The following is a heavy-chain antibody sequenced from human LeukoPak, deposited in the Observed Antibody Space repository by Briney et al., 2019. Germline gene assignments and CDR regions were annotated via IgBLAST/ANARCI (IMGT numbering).Heavy chain of an antibody. CDR3: AREGSDYYGSGSYYRSYYYYMDV. D-gene: IGHD3-10*01. J-gene: IGHJ6*03. V-gene: IGHV4-34*01. CDR1: GGSFNGYY. CDR2: INHSGST. Sequence: SETLSLTCAVYGGSFNGYYWSWIRQPPGKGLEWIGEINHSGSTNYNPSLKSRVTISVDTSKNQFSLKLSSVTAADTAVYYCAREGSDYYGSGSYYRSYYYYMDVWGKGTTVTISS.